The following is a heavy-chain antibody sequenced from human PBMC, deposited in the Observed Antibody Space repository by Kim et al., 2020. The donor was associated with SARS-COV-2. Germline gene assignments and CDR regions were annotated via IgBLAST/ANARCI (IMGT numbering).Heavy chain of an antibody. CDR3: ARRSDFWCGYYPVGY. CDR2: ISYDGSNK. J-gene: IGHJ4*02. CDR1: GFTFSSYA. D-gene: IGHD3-3*01. V-gene: IGHV3-30-3*01. Sequence: GGSLRLSCAASGFTFSSYAMHWVRQAPGKGLEWVAVISYDGSNKYYADSVKGRFTISRDNSKNTLYLQMNSLRAEDTAVYYCARRSDFWCGYYPVGYWGQGTLVTVSS.